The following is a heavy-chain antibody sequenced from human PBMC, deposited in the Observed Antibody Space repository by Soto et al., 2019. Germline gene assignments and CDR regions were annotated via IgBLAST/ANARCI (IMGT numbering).Heavy chain of an antibody. CDR2: INTDGSNT. CDR1: GLTFNRYW. J-gene: IGHJ5*02. V-gene: IGHV3-74*01. CDR3: AREFCSGGNCYTYYFDP. Sequence: GGSLRLSCAASGLTFNRYWMHWVRHAPVKALVWVSHINTDGSNTNYADSVKGRFTISRDNAKSTLFLQMNSLRDEDTAVYYCAREFCSGGNCYTYYFDPWGQGIPVTVSS. D-gene: IGHD2-15*01.